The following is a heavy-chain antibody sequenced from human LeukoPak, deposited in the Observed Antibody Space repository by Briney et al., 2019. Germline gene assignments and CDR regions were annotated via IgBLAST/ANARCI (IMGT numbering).Heavy chain of an antibody. CDR2: ISSSSSYI. CDR3: ARDEAEYYYDSSGPLDY. Sequence: GGSLRLSCAASGFTFSSYWMHWVRQAPGKGLEWVSSISSSSSYIYYADSVKGRFTISRDNAKNSLYLQMNSLRAEDTAVYYCARDEAEYYYDSSGPLDYWGQGTLVTVSS. V-gene: IGHV3-21*01. J-gene: IGHJ4*02. CDR1: GFTFSSYW. D-gene: IGHD3-22*01.